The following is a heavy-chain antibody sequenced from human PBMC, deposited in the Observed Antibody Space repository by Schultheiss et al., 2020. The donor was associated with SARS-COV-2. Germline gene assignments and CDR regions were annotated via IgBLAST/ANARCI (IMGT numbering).Heavy chain of an antibody. CDR2: IIPILGIA. D-gene: IGHD6-6*01. CDR1: GGTFSSYA. CDR3: ARDPTYSSSFTQLFYYYYYGMDV. V-gene: IGHV1-69*04. J-gene: IGHJ6*02. Sequence: SVKVSCKASGGTFSSYAISWVRQAPGQGLEWMGRIIPILGIANYAQKLQGRVTMTTDTSTSTAYMELSSLRSEDTAVYYCARDPTYSSSFTQLFYYYYYGMDVWGQGTTVTVSS.